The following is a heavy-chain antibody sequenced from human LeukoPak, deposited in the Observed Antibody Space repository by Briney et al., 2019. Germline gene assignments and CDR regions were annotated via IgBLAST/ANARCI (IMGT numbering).Heavy chain of an antibody. J-gene: IGHJ4*02. D-gene: IGHD3-10*01. V-gene: IGHV4-38-2*02. CDR3: ASLLLWFGELTSWDH. Sequence: SETLSLTCTVSGYSISTGYYWGWIRQPPGKGLEWIGTIYQSGSTYYNPSLKSRVTISVDTSKNQFSLKLSSVTAADTAVYYCASLLLWFGELTSWDHWGQGTLVTVSS. CDR1: GYSISTGYY. CDR2: IYQSGST.